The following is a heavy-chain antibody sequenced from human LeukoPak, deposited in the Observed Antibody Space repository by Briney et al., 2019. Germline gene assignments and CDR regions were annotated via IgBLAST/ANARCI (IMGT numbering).Heavy chain of an antibody. CDR3: ATYCSSTSCYSS. J-gene: IGHJ5*02. V-gene: IGHV3-30*02. CDR1: GFTFSSYG. CDR2: IRYDGSNK. Sequence: GGSLRLSCAASGFTFSSYGMHWVRQAPGKGLEWVAFIRYDGSNKYYADSVKGRFTISRDNSKNTLYLQMNSLRAEDTAVYYCATYCSSTSCYSSWGQGTLVTVSS. D-gene: IGHD2-2*02.